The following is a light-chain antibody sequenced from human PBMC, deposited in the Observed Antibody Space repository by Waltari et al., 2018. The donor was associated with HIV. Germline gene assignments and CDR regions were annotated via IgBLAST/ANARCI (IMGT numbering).Light chain of an antibody. J-gene: IGLJ2*01. CDR1: STDSRFYQY. V-gene: IGLV2-14*03. Sequence: QSALTQPASVSGFLGQSINISCTGISTDSRFYQYVSWYQQYPGKIPRLIIFDINNRPSGFSDHFSGSRSGNSPSLTFSGLQSGDEAHYYCASNRLDYTLIFGGGTKLTVL. CDR2: DIN. CDR3: ASNRLDYTLI.